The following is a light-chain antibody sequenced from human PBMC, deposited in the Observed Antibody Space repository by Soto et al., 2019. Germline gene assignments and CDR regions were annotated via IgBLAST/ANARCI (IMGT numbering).Light chain of an antibody. V-gene: IGLV2-23*03. Sequence: QSALTQPASVSGSPGQSITISCTGTSSDVGSYNLVSWYQQHPGKAPKLMIYEGSKRPSGVSNRFSGSKSGNTASLTISGLQPEDEADYYCCSYAGSSTFGVVFGGGTKLTVL. CDR3: CSYAGSSTFGVV. CDR1: SSDVGSYNL. CDR2: EGS. J-gene: IGLJ2*01.